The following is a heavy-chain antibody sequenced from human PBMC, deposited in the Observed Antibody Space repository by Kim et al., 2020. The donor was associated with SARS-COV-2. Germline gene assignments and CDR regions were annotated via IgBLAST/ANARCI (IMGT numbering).Heavy chain of an antibody. CDR3: ARGHTGVVPAPILGLGPFYYYYNMDV. Sequence: SETLSLTCAVSGGSLSGYSWNWIRQPPGKGLEWIGEINHSGGTKYSPSLKSRVTMSIDTSKSQFPLRLTSVTAADTAVYFCARGHTGVVPAPILGLGPFYYYYNMDVWGRGTTVTVSS. CDR2: INHSGGT. J-gene: IGHJ6*03. CDR1: GGSLSGYS. D-gene: IGHD2-2*01. V-gene: IGHV4-34*01.